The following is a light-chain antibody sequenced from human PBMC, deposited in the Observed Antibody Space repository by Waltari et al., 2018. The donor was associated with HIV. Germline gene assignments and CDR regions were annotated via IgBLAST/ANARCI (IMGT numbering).Light chain of an antibody. J-gene: IGLJ2*01. V-gene: IGLV2-23*02. CDR2: EVS. CDR1: SSDVGSYKH. CDR3: SSYAGSSTFVI. Sequence: QSALTQPASVSGSPGQSNTISCNGSSSDVGSYKHVTWYQQHPGKAPLLIIYEVSKRPSGVSNRYSASKSGKTASLTVSGLRAEDEADYYCSSYAGSSTFVIFGGGTKLTVL.